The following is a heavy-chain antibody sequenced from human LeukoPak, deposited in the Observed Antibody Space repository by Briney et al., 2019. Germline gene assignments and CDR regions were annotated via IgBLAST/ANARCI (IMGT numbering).Heavy chain of an antibody. J-gene: IGHJ6*03. CDR2: IYHSGST. Sequence: SETLSLTCTVSGYSISSGYYWGWIRQPPGKGLEGSGSIYHSGSTYYNASLKSRVTISVDTSKNQFSLKLSTVTAADTAVYYCARDVFGWLDLEEYYYYYMDVWGKGTTVTISS. D-gene: IGHD6-19*01. CDR3: ARDVFGWLDLEEYYYYYMDV. V-gene: IGHV4-38-2*02. CDR1: GYSISSGYY.